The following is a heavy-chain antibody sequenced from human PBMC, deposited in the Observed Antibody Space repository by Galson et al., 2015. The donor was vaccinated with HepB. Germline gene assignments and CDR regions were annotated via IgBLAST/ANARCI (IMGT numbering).Heavy chain of an antibody. J-gene: IGHJ6*02. CDR3: ARDSLTMVSTDGMDV. CDR1: GFTFSSYA. Sequence: SLRLSCAASGFTFSSYAMHWVRQAPGKGLEWVAVISYDGSNKYYADSVKGRFTISRDNSKNTLYLQMNSLRAEDTAVYYCARDSLTMVSTDGMDVWGQGTAVTVSS. V-gene: IGHV3-30*04. CDR2: ISYDGSNK. D-gene: IGHD3-10*01.